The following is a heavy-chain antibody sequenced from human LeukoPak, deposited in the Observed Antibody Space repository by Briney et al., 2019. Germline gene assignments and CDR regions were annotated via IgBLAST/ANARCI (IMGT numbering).Heavy chain of an antibody. V-gene: IGHV3-64*01. CDR2: ISSNGGST. J-gene: IGHJ4*02. CDR3: ARGSSSGYYFDY. CDR1: GFTFSSYA. Sequence: PGGSLRLSCAASGFTFSSYAMHWVRQAPGKGLEYVSAISSNGGSTYYANSVKGRFTISRDNSKNTLYLQMGSLRAEDMAVYYCARGSSSGYYFDYWGQGTLVTVSS. D-gene: IGHD3-22*01.